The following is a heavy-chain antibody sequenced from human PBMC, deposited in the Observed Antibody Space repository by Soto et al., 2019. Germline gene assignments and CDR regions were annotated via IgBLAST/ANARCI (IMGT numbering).Heavy chain of an antibody. J-gene: IGHJ5*02. D-gene: IGHD6-6*01. CDR3: ARGRSSPDFDP. CDR2: LIPIFGAA. V-gene: IGHV1-69*01. CDR1: GGTFTNYV. Sequence: QVQLVQSGAEVRKPGSSVKVSCKISGGTFTNYVISWLRQAPGQGLEWMGGLIPIFGAANLAQKFQGRVTITADESTITANMEFSRHTSEDTAVYYCARGRSSPDFDPWGKGTVVTVPS.